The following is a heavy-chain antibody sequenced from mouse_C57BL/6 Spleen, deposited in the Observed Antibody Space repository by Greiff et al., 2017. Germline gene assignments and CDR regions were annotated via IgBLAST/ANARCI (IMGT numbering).Heavy chain of an antibody. CDR3: ARGITTVVYWYFDV. V-gene: IGHV1-80*01. D-gene: IGHD1-1*01. J-gene: IGHJ1*03. CDR1: GYAFSSYW. Sequence: VQLQQSGAELVKPGASVKISCKASGYAFSSYWMNWVKQRPGKGLEWIGQIYPGDGDTNYNGKVKGKATLTADKSSSTAYMQLSSLTSEDSAVYFWARGITTVVYWYFDVWGTGTTVTVSS. CDR2: IYPGDGDT.